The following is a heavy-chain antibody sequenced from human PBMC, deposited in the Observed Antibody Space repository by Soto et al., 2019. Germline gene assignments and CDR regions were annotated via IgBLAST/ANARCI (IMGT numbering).Heavy chain of an antibody. CDR1: GGSISSSGYS. J-gene: IGHJ6*02. CDR3: AREDRTPPYYYGMDV. Sequence: SETLSLTCTVSGGSISSSGYSWGWIRQPPGKGLVLIGSMYYSGSTYYNPSLKSRVTISVDRSKNQFSLKLSSVTAADTAVYYCAREDRTPPYYYGMDVWGQGTTVTVSS. V-gene: IGHV4-39*07. D-gene: IGHD2-2*01. CDR2: MYYSGST.